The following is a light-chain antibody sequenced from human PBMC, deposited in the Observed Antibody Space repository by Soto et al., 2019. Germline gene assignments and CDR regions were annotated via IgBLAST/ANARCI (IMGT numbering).Light chain of an antibody. V-gene: IGLV2-8*01. CDR2: EVN. CDR1: SSDVGGYNY. J-gene: IGLJ1*01. CDR3: TSYAGGNNV. Sequence: QSALTQPPSASGSPGQSVTISFTGTSSDVGGYNYVSWYQHNPGKVPKLMIYEVNKRPSGVPDRFSGSKSGNTASLTVSGLQAEDEADYYCTSYAGGNNVFGTGTKLTVL.